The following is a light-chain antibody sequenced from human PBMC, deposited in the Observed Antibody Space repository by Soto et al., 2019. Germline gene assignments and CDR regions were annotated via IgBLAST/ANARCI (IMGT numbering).Light chain of an antibody. CDR3: QQYHSYYPWT. Sequence: DIQMTHSPSTLSASVGDRVAITFRVSQSISSWLAWYQQKPGKPPKLLIYDASSLESGVPSRFSGSGSGTDFSLTITSLQPDDSATYYCQQYHSYYPWTFGQGTKVDIK. J-gene: IGKJ1*01. V-gene: IGKV1-5*01. CDR2: DAS. CDR1: QSISSW.